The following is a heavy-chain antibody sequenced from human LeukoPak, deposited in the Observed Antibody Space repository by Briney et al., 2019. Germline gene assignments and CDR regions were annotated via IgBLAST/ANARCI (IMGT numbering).Heavy chain of an antibody. CDR2: ISYDESNK. CDR1: GFTFSSYG. J-gene: IGHJ4*02. D-gene: IGHD2-2*01. V-gene: IGHV3-30*18. Sequence: GGSLRLSCAAFGFTFSSYGMHWVRQAPGKGLEWVAVISYDESNKYYADSVKGRFTISRDNSKNTLYLQMNSLRAEDTAVYYCAKGGVVVPAAILDYWGQGTLVTVSS. CDR3: AKGGVVVPAAILDY.